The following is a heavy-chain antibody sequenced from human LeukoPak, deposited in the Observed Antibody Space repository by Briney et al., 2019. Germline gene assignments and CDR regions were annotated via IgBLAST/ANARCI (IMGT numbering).Heavy chain of an antibody. V-gene: IGHV4-4*08. CDR2: IYATGNT. CDR1: GGSMSDHY. CDR3: ARHFRRDYPDSSSSQYFHYIDV. D-gene: IGHD3-10*01. J-gene: IGHJ6*03. Sequence: SGTLSLTCAVSGGSMSDHYWSWIRQPPPPTLEWIGYIYATGNTNYSPSLNGRVTISMATSKYHSSLRLRSVTAADTALYYCARHFRRDYPDSSSSQYFHYIDVWGKGTTVVVSS.